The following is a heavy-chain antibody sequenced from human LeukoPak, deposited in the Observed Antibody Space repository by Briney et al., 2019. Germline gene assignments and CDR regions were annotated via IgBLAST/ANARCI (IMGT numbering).Heavy chain of an antibody. D-gene: IGHD6-19*01. V-gene: IGHV3-23*01. CDR3: PKENVAGYGYGMDV. CDR2: VSGSGANT. Sequence: GGSLRLACAVSGFAFCGFVMSWGAHAPGKGLEWVSGVSGSGANTYYTDPVKGRFTNSRDNSKNTLYLQMDSLRAGDTALYYCPKENVAGYGYGMDVWGRGTTVTVSS. J-gene: IGHJ6*02. CDR1: GFAFCGFV.